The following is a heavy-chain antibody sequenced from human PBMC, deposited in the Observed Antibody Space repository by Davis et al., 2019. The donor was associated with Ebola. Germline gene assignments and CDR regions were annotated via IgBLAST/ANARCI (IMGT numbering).Heavy chain of an antibody. CDR1: GGSISSYY. Sequence: SETLSLSCTVSGGSISSYYWSWIRQPPGKGLEWIGYIYYSGSTNYNPSLKSRVTIPVDTSKNQFSLKLSSVTAADTAVYYCARVGSSSWYGDFDYWGQGTLVTVSS. J-gene: IGHJ4*02. CDR2: IYYSGST. V-gene: IGHV4-59*01. CDR3: ARVGSSSWYGDFDY. D-gene: IGHD6-13*01.